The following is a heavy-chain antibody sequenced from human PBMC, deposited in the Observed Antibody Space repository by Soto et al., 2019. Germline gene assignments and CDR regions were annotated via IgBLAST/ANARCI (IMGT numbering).Heavy chain of an antibody. CDR2: INHSGST. CDR1: GGSFSGYY. Sequence: SETLSLTCAVYGGSFSGYYWSWIRQPPGKGLGWIGEINHSGSTNYNPSLKSRVTISVDTSKNQFSLKLSSVTAADTAVYYCAREGRVTTDYWGQGTLVTVSS. CDR3: AREGRVTTDY. J-gene: IGHJ4*02. V-gene: IGHV4-34*01. D-gene: IGHD4-4*01.